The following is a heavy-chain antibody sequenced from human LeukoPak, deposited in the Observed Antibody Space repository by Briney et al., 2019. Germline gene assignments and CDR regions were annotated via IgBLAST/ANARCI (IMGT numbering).Heavy chain of an antibody. V-gene: IGHV3-30-3*01. CDR1: GFTFSSYA. D-gene: IGHD3-22*01. CDR3: ARGLDSSGHRNWFDP. J-gene: IGHJ5*02. CDR2: ISYDGSNK. Sequence: GGSLRLSCAASGFTFSSYAMHWVRQAPGKGLEWVAVISYDGSNKYYADSVKGRFTISRDNSKNTLYLQMNSLRAEDTAVYYCARGLDSSGHRNWFDPWGQGTLVTVSS.